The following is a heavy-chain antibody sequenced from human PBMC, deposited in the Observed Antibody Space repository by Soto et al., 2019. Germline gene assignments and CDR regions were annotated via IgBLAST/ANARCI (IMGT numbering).Heavy chain of an antibody. V-gene: IGHV4-59*01. Sequence: PSETLSLTCTVSGGSISSYYWSWIRQPPGKGLEWIGYIYYSGSTNYNPSLKSRLTISVDTSKNPFSLKLSSVTAADTAVYYCARSRGGYFDYWGQGTRVTVSS. CDR2: IYYSGST. CDR1: GGSISSYY. CDR3: ARSRGGYFDY. D-gene: IGHD3-22*01. J-gene: IGHJ4*02.